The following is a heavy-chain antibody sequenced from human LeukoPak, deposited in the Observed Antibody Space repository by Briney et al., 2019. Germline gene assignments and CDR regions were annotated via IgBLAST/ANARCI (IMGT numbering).Heavy chain of an antibody. J-gene: IGHJ4*02. CDR2: THDSGNS. CDR1: GGSISSYY. Sequence: SETLSLTCTVSGGSISSYYWSWIRQPPGKGLEWIGYTHDSGNSNYNPSLRSRVTISIDTSKNQFSLKLTSVTAADTAVYYCARDRSAAPADYWGQGTLVTASS. D-gene: IGHD6-13*01. V-gene: IGHV4-59*12. CDR3: ARDRSAAPADY.